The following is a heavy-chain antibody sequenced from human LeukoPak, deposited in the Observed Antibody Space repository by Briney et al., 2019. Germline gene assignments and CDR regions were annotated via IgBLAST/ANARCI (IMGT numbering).Heavy chain of an antibody. D-gene: IGHD3-22*01. J-gene: IGHJ3*02. Sequence: GESLKISCKGSGYSFTNYWIGWVRQMPGKGLEWMGIIYPGDSDTRYSPSFQGQVTISVDKSISTAYLQWSSLKASDTAMYYCARPYDSSGLGAFDIWGQGTMVTVSS. CDR2: IYPGDSDT. CDR1: GYSFTNYW. CDR3: ARPYDSSGLGAFDI. V-gene: IGHV5-51*01.